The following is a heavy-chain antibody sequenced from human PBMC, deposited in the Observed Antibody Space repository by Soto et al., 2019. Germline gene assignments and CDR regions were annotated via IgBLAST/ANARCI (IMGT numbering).Heavy chain of an antibody. Sequence: ASVKVSCKASGGTFSSYAISWVRQAPGQGLEWMGGIIPIFGTANYAQKFQGRVTITADESTSTAYMELSSLRSEDTAVYYCARDLKYREYSSSSGLFDYWGQGTLVTVSS. CDR2: IIPIFGTA. J-gene: IGHJ4*02. D-gene: IGHD6-6*01. CDR3: ARDLKYREYSSSSGLFDY. CDR1: GGTFSSYA. V-gene: IGHV1-69*13.